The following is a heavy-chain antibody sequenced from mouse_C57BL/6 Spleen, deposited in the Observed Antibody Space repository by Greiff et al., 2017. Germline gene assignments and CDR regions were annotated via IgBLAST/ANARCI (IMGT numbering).Heavy chain of an antibody. D-gene: IGHD1-1*02. CDR2: NFPRDGST. CDR1: GYTFTSCD. V-gene: IGHV1-85*01. CDR3: ASGNYFDY. J-gene: IGHJ2*01. Sequence: VKLQESGPELVKPGASVKLSCKASGYTFTSCDINWVKQRPGQGLVGIGWNFPRDGSTTYNAKFKGRATLTVDTSSSTAYMELHSLTSEDSAVYFCASGNYFDYWGQGTTLTVSS.